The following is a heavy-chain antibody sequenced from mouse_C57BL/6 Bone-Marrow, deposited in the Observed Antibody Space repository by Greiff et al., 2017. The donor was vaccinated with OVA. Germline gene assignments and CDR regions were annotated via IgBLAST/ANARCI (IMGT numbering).Heavy chain of an antibody. J-gene: IGHJ3*01. CDR1: GYTFTSYW. V-gene: IGHV1-55*01. CDR2: IYPGSGST. D-gene: IGHD1-1*01. CDR3: ARGPSYYCGSSYVDWFAY. Sequence: QVQLQQPGAELVKPGASVKMSCKASGYTFTSYWITWVKQRPGQGLEWIGDIYPGSGSTNYNEQFKSKATLTVDTSSSTAYMQLSSLTSEDSAVYYCARGPSYYCGSSYVDWFAYWGQGTLVTVSA.